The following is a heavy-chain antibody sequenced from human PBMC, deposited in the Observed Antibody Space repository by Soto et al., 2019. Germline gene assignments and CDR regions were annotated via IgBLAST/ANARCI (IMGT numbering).Heavy chain of an antibody. V-gene: IGHV4-59*01. J-gene: IGHJ4*02. CDR2: IYYSGST. D-gene: IGHD6-6*01. Sequence: SETLSLTCTFSGGSIKYFYWSWIRQPPGKGLEWIGYIYYSGSTDYNPSLKGRVTISVDTSKNQFSLKLRSVTAADTAVYYCARVGGVAARTFDYWGQGTLVTVSS. CDR1: GGSIKYFY. CDR3: ARVGGVAARTFDY.